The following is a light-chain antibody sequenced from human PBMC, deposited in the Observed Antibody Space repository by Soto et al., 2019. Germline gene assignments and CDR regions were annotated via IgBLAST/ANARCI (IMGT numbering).Light chain of an antibody. J-gene: IGKJ1*01. CDR2: DAS. CDR3: QQYNSYSWT. Sequence: DIQMTQSPSTLSASVRDRVIITCRASQSISSWLAWYQQKPGKGPKLLIYDASSLESGVPSRFSGSGSGTEFTLTISSLQPDDFATYYCQQYNSYSWTFGQGTKVDVK. V-gene: IGKV1-5*01. CDR1: QSISSW.